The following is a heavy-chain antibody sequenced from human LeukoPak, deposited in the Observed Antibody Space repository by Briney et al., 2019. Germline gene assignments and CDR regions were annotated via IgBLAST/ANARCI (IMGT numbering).Heavy chain of an antibody. V-gene: IGHV1-3*01. CDR1: GYTFTSYA. D-gene: IGHD6-13*01. Sequence: ASVKVSCKASGYTFTSYAMHWVRQAPGQRLEWMGWINAGNGNTKYSQKFQGRVTITRDTSASTAYMELSSLRSEDTAVYYCARPRIYSSSWRHEEVYFDYWGQGTLVTVSS. CDR3: ARPRIYSSSWRHEEVYFDY. CDR2: INAGNGNT. J-gene: IGHJ4*02.